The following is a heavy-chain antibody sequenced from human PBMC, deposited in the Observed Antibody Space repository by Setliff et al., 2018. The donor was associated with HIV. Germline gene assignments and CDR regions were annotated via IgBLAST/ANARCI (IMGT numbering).Heavy chain of an antibody. CDR2: IYPGDSDT. CDR3: ARRASNASLDY. Sequence: GESLKISCKGSGYTFTSYWIGWVRQMPGKGLEWMGIIYPGDSDTRYSPSFQGRVTISADKSINTAYLQWSSLQASDTAMYYCARRASNASLDYWGQGTLVTVSS. CDR1: GYTFTSYW. V-gene: IGHV5-51*01. J-gene: IGHJ4*02.